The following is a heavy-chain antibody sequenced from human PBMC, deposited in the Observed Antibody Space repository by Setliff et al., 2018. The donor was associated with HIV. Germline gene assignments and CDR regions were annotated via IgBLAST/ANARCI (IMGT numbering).Heavy chain of an antibody. CDR1: GFNFNDYT. CDR3: VRVVTIFSTGPHFDP. D-gene: IGHD3-3*01. Sequence: PGGSLRLSCAASGFNFNDYTMHWVRQGPGKTLEWVSLISWDRYTTNYADSVKGRFTISRDNSKDSLYLQMNSLRAEDTAVYYCVRVVTIFSTGPHFDPWGQGTLGHRLL. J-gene: IGHJ5*02. CDR2: ISWDRYTT. V-gene: IGHV3-43D*04.